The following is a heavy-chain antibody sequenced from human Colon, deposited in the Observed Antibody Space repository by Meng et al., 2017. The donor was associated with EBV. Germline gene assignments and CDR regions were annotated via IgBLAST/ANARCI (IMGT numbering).Heavy chain of an antibody. D-gene: IGHD3-10*01. J-gene: IGHJ4*02. V-gene: IGHV4-39*01. CDR3: ARRRGGSGRDC. Sequence: QLQLQEPGPGLVNPSATLSLTCTVSGGSISSSHYYWGWVRQPPGKGLQWSGTIYHSGSTSYNPSLQSRVTMFVDTSKNQFSLMLTSVTATDTAVYYCARRRGGSGRDCWGQGTLVTVSS. CDR2: IYHSGST. CDR1: GGSISSSHYY.